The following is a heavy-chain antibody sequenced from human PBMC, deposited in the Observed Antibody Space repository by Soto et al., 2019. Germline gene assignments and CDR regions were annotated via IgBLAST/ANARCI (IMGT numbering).Heavy chain of an antibody. Sequence: SETLSLTCAVYGGSFSGYYWSWIRQPPGTGLEWIGEVNHSGSTNYNPSLKSRVTISVDTSKNQFSLKLSSVTAADTAVYYCAIVSGEYCSGTSCYYVFEYWGKGILVT. CDR3: AIVSGEYCSGTSCYYVFEY. CDR2: VNHSGST. V-gene: IGHV4-34*01. D-gene: IGHD2-2*01. CDR1: GGSFSGYY. J-gene: IGHJ4*02.